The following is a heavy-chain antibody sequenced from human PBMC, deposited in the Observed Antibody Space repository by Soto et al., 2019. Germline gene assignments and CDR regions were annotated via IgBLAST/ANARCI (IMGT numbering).Heavy chain of an antibody. CDR3: AKGGSIVAAGTRVYLYNAMDV. D-gene: IGHD1-26*01. Sequence: ASVKVSCKASGYTFTGYYVHWVRQAPGQGLEWMGWINPNSGDTYLAQRFQGRVTMNRDTSIGTAYMELRGLTSDDTAEYYCAKGGSIVAAGTRVYLYNAMDVWGQGTTVTVSS. V-gene: IGHV1-2*02. J-gene: IGHJ6*02. CDR1: GYTFTGYY. CDR2: INPNSGDT.